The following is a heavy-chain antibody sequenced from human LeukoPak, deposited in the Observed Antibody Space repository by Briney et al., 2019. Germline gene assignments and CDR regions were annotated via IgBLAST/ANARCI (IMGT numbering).Heavy chain of an antibody. J-gene: IGHJ4*02. Sequence: GASVKVSCMASGYTFTGYYIHWVRQAPGQGLEWMGWINANSGGTNYAQKFQGRVTMSRDTSITTAYMELSRLRSDDTAVYYCARGEVEMPTTLVTLGYWGQGTLVTVSS. D-gene: IGHD5-24*01. V-gene: IGHV1-2*02. CDR3: ARGEVEMPTTLVTLGY. CDR2: INANSGGT. CDR1: GYTFTGYY.